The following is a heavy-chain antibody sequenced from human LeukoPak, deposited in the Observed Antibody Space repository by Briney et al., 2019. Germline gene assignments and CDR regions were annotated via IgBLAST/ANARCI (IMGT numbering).Heavy chain of an antibody. CDR3: ARDRRPYYDILTGYPGEDFDY. CDR1: GFTFDDYG. V-gene: IGHV3-21*01. J-gene: IGHJ4*02. D-gene: IGHD3-9*01. CDR2: ISSRSSYI. Sequence: GGSLRLSCAASGFTFDDYGMSWVRQVPGKGLEWVSSISSRSSYIDYADSLKGRFTISRDNAKNSLYLQMNSLRAEDTAVYYCARDRRPYYDILTGYPGEDFDYWGQGTLVTVSS.